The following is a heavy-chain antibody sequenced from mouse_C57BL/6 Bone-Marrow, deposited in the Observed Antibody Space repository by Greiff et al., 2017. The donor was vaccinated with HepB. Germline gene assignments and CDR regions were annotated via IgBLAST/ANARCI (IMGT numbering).Heavy chain of an antibody. V-gene: IGHV2-6*01. CDR2: IWGVGST. Sequence: VQLVESGPGLVAPSQSLSITCTVSGFSLTSYGVDWVRQSPGKGLEWLGVIWGVGSTNYNSAPKSRLSISKYNSKSQVFVKMNSLQTDDTAMYSFASGFSYWGHGTLVTVSA. J-gene: IGHJ3*01. CDR3: ASGFSY. CDR1: GFSLTSYG.